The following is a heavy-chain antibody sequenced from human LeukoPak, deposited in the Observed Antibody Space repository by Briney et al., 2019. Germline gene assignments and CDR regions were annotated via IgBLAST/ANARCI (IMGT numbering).Heavy chain of an antibody. V-gene: IGHV3-21*01. CDR2: ISSSSSYI. CDR1: RFTFSSYS. D-gene: IGHD2-15*01. Sequence: GGSLRLSCAASRFTFSSYSMNWVSQAPGKGLEWVSSISSSSSYIYYADSVKGRFTISRDNAKNSLYLQMNSLRAEDTAVYYCARAAALIRDAFDIWGQGTMVTVSS. J-gene: IGHJ3*02. CDR3: ARAAALIRDAFDI.